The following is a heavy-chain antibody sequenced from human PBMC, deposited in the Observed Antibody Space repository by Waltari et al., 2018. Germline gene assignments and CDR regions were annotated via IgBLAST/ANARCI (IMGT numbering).Heavy chain of an antibody. CDR2: ISSSSSTI. V-gene: IGHV3-48*01. CDR1: GFTFSSYG. CDR3: ASGSYSYGLGY. J-gene: IGHJ4*02. Sequence: EVQLVESGGGLVQPGGSLRLSCAASGFTFSSYGMNWVRQAPGKGLEWLSYISSSSSTIYYADSVKGRFTISRDNAKRSLYLQMNSLRAEDTAVYYCASGSYSYGLGYWGQGTLVTVSS. D-gene: IGHD5-18*01.